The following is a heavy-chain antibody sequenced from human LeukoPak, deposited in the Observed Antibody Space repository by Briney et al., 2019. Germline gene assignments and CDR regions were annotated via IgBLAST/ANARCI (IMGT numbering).Heavy chain of an antibody. Sequence: ASVKVSCKASGYTFTSYHIHWVRQAPGQGLEWMGIITPSNGFTTHAQKFQGRLTMTRDTPTSTVYMELNSLTSEVTAVYYCARAGDSNWANYYYGLDVWGKGTTVTVSS. V-gene: IGHV1-46*01. CDR2: ITPSNGFT. CDR3: ARAGDSNWANYYYGLDV. D-gene: IGHD6-13*01. CDR1: GYTFTSYH. J-gene: IGHJ6*04.